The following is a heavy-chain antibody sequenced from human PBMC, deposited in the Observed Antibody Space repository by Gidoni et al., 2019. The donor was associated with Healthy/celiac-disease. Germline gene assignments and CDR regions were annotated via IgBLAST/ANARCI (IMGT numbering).Heavy chain of an antibody. Sequence: QVQLVQSGAEVKKPGSSVTVSCKASGATFSSYAISWVRQAPGQGLEWMGGIIPIFGTANYAQKFQGRVTITADESTSTAYMELSSLRSEDTAVYYCARDPYEGGEMATIEGDDWGQGTLVTVSS. CDR3: ARDPYEGGEMATIEGDD. D-gene: IGHD5-12*01. V-gene: IGHV1-69*01. CDR1: GATFSSYA. CDR2: IIPIFGTA. J-gene: IGHJ4*02.